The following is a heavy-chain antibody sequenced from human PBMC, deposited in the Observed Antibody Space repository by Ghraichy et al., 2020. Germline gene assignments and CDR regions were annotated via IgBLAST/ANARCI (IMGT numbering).Heavy chain of an antibody. J-gene: IGHJ4*02. V-gene: IGHV7-4-1*02. CDR2: INTNSGYP. D-gene: IGHD6-19*01. Sequence: ASVKVSCKASGYSVSTYAINWVRQAPGQGLEWMGYINTNSGYPTYAQDFTGRFVFSLDTSVSTAYLEISSLKAEDTAIYYCARGGYSIGWSQDFWGQGTLVTVSS. CDR3: ARGGYSIGWSQDF. CDR1: GYSVSTYA.